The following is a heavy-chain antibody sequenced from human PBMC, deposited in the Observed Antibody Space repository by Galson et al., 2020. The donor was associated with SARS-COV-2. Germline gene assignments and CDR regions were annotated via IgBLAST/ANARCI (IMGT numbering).Heavy chain of an antibody. Sequence: SETLSLTCAVSGDSISSGGYYWRWIRQRPGKGLEWLGYHYSSGITYYNPSLKSRVTLSVDTSRSFSLNLNSVTAADTAVYFCARDLVGRMGRFDPWGQGILDTVGS. CDR3: ARDLVGRMGRFDP. CDR2: HYSSGIT. J-gene: IGHJ5*02. CDR1: GDSISSGGYY. V-gene: IGHV4-31*11. D-gene: IGHD2-15*01.